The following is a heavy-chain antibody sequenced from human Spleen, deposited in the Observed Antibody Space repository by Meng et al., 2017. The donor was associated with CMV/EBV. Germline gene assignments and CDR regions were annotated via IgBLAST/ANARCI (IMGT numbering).Heavy chain of an antibody. CDR3: ARDLPYENYYGSGSYPDY. CDR2: IYTSGST. J-gene: IGHJ4*02. D-gene: IGHD3-10*01. Sequence: GPGLVTPLEPLSLTFPASGGPISSSYWSWIRQPAGKGLEWIGRIYTSGSTNYNPSLKSRVTMSVDTSKNQFSLKLSSVTAADTAVYYCARDLPYENYYGSGSYPDYWGQGTLVTVSS. V-gene: IGHV4-4*07. CDR1: GGPISSSY.